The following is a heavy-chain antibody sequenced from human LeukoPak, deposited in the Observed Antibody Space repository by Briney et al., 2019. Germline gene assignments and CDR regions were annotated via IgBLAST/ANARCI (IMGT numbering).Heavy chain of an antibody. CDR2: FDPEDGET. CDR3: ATVSRIADLLSSGWYFY. D-gene: IGHD6-19*01. CDR1: GYTLTELS. J-gene: IGHJ4*02. Sequence: ASVKVSCKVSGYTLTELSMHWVRQAPGKGLEWMGGFDPEDGETIYAQKFQGRVTMTEDTSTDTAYMELSSLRSEDTAVYYCATVSRIADLLSSGWYFYWGQGTLVTVSS. V-gene: IGHV1-24*01.